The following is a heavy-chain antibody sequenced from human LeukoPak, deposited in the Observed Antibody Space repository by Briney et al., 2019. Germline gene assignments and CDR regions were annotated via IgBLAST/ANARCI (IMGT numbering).Heavy chain of an antibody. CDR2: IYYSGST. D-gene: IGHD1-26*01. J-gene: IGHJ6*02. CDR1: GGSISNYY. CDR3: ARVWEPELGLGYYYGMDV. V-gene: IGHV4-59*12. Sequence: PSETLSLTCTVSGGSISNYYWSWIRQPPGKGLEWIGYIYYSGSTYYNPSLKSRVTISVDTSKNQFSLKLSSVTAADTAVYYCARVWEPELGLGYYYGMDVWGQGTTVTVSS.